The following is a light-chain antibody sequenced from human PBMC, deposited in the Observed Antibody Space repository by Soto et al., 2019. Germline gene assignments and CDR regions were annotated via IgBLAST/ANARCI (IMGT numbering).Light chain of an antibody. CDR3: QQYDNWPWT. CDR1: QSISDT. V-gene: IGKV3-15*01. Sequence: EIVMTQSPATLSVSPWGRATLSCRASQSISDTLAWYQQKPGQAPRLLIYSASRRATGFPGRFSGSGSGTDFTLTISSLQSEDFAVYYCQQYDNWPWTFGQGTKVDIK. J-gene: IGKJ1*01. CDR2: SAS.